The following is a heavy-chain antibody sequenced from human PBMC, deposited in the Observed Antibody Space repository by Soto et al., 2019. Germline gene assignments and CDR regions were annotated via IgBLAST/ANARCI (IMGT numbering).Heavy chain of an antibody. CDR2: IIPLLGIA. CDR1: GGTFSSYT. J-gene: IGHJ4*02. Sequence: QVQLVQSGAEVKKPGSSVKVSCKASGGTFSSYTISWVRQAPGQGLEWLGRIIPLLGIANYAQKFQGRVTITADKATSTAYMELSSLRYEDTVVYYCAGVGHDYGDYLFDYWGQGTLVTVSS. D-gene: IGHD4-17*01. V-gene: IGHV1-69*02. CDR3: AGVGHDYGDYLFDY.